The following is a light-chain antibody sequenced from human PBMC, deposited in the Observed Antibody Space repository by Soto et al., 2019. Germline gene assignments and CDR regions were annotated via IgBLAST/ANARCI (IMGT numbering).Light chain of an antibody. CDR1: QSISSY. V-gene: IGKV1-39*01. CDR2: AAS. J-gene: IGKJ1*01. Sequence: DIQMTQSPSSLSASVGDRVTITCRASQSISSYVNWYQQKPGKAPKLLIYAASSLQSGVPSRFGGSGSGTDFTLTISRLQPEDFATYYGHQSYSTPRTFGQGNKVEIK. CDR3: HQSYSTPRT.